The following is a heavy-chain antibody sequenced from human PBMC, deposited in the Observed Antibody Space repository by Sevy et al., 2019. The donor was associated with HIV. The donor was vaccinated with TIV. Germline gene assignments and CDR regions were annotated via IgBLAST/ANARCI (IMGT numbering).Heavy chain of an antibody. CDR1: GGSLSRSPYY. J-gene: IGHJ4*02. D-gene: IGHD5-12*01. CDR3: TRRGYSGRFDC. CDR2: LYHDGSS. Sequence: SETLSLTCSVSGGSLSRSPYYWGWIRQPPGKGLEWIGSLYHDGSSSYIPSLKSRVTMSADTSNNQFALRLTSVTAADTAVYYCTRRGYSGRFDCWGQGILVTVS. V-gene: IGHV4-39*01.